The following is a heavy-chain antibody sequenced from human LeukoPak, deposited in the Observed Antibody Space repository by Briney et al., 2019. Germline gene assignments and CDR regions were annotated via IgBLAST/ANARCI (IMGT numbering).Heavy chain of an antibody. D-gene: IGHD3-22*01. J-gene: IGHJ4*02. CDR2: ISGSGGST. CDR1: GFTFSDYY. Sequence: GGSLRLSCAASGFTFSDYYMSWVRQAPGKGLEWVSAISGSGGSTYYADSVKGRFTISRDNSKNTLYLQMHSLRAEDTAVYYCAKDPYDYYDSSDYWGQGTLVTVSS. V-gene: IGHV3-23*01. CDR3: AKDPYDYYDSSDY.